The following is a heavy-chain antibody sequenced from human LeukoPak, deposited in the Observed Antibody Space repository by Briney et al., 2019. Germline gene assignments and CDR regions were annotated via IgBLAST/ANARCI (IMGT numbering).Heavy chain of an antibody. CDR3: ARDNPPSYYDFWSGYSPFDY. D-gene: IGHD3-3*01. CDR2: IKQDGSEK. CDR1: GFTFSSYW. J-gene: IGHJ4*02. Sequence: HPGGSLRLSCAASGFTFSSYWMSWVRQAPGKGLEWVANIKQDGSEKYYVDSVKGRFTISRDNAKNSLYLQMNSLRAEDTAVYYCARDNPPSYYDFWSGYSPFDYWGQETLVTISS. V-gene: IGHV3-7*01.